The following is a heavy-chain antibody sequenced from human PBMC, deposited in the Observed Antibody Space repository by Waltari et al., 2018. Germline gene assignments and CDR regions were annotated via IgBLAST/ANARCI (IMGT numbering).Heavy chain of an antibody. D-gene: IGHD6-13*01. CDR2: IYTSGST. CDR3: ARDSGYSSSWYDTPYFDY. J-gene: IGHJ4*02. CDR1: GGSISSYY. V-gene: IGHV4-4*07. Sequence: QVQLQESGPGLVKPSETLSLTCTVSGGSISSYYWSWIRQPAGKGLEWIGRIYTSGSTNYNPSLKSRVTMSVDTSKNQFSLKLSSVTAADTAVYYCARDSGYSSSWYDTPYFDYWGQGTLVTVSS.